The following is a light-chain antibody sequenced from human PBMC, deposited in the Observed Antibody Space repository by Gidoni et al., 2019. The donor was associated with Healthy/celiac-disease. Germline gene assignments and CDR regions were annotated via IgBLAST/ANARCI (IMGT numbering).Light chain of an antibody. V-gene: IGLV3-19*01. CDR3: NSRDSSGNHLV. J-gene: IGLJ2*01. Sequence: SSELTQDPAVSVALGQTVRITCQGDSLRRYYASWYQQKPGQAPVLVIYGKNNRPSGIPDRFSGSSSGNTASLTITGAQAEDEADYYCNSRDSSGNHLVFVGGTKLTVL. CDR1: SLRRYY. CDR2: GKN.